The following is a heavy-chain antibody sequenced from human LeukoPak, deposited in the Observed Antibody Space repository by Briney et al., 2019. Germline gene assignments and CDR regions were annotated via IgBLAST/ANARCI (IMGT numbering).Heavy chain of an antibody. CDR2: IYYSGST. V-gene: IGHV4-31*03. CDR1: GGSISSGGYY. CDR3: ARDYDILTGAFDP. Sequence: PSETLSLTCTVSGGSISSGGYYWSWTRQHPGKGLEWIGYIYYSGSTYYSPSLKSRVTISVDTSKNQFSLKLSSVTAADTAVYYCARDYDILTGAFDPWGQGTLVTVSS. J-gene: IGHJ5*02. D-gene: IGHD3-9*01.